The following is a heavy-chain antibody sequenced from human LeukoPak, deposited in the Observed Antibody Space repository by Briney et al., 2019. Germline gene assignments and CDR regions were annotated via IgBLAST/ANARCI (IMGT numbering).Heavy chain of an antibody. CDR2: IIPIFGTA. Sequence: GASVKVSCTASGGTFSSYAISWVRQAPGQGLEWMGGIIPIFGTANYAQKFQGRVTITADESTSTAYMELSSLRSEDTAVYYCAGDFWSGYRYYYYYMDVWGKGTTVTVSS. CDR1: GGTFSSYA. CDR3: AGDFWSGYRYYYYYMDV. J-gene: IGHJ6*03. D-gene: IGHD3-3*01. V-gene: IGHV1-69*13.